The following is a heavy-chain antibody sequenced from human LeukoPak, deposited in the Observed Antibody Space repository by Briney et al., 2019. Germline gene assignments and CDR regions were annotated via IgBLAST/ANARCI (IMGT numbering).Heavy chain of an antibody. CDR3: ARVTDYYYYYGMDV. CDR2: INPNSGGT. Sequence: ASVKVSCKASGYTFTGYYMHCVRQAPGQGLEWMGRINPNSGGTNYAQKFQGRVTMTRDTSISTAYMELSRLRSDDTAVYYCARVTDYYYYYGMDVWGQGTTVTVSS. CDR1: GYTFTGYY. V-gene: IGHV1-2*06. D-gene: IGHD1-20*01. J-gene: IGHJ6*02.